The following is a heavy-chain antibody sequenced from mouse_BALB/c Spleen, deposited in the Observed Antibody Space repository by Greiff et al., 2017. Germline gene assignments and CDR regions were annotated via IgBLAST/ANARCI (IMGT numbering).Heavy chain of an antibody. Sequence: EVQRVESGGGLVQPGGSLRLSCATSGFTFTDYYMSWVRQPPGKALEWLGFIRNKANGYTTEYSASVKGRFTISRDNSQSILYLQMNTLRAEDSATYYCARTTVVRAMDYWGQGTSVTVSS. D-gene: IGHD1-1*01. CDR2: IRNKANGYTT. CDR3: ARTTVVRAMDY. CDR1: GFTFTDYY. J-gene: IGHJ4*01. V-gene: IGHV7-3*02.